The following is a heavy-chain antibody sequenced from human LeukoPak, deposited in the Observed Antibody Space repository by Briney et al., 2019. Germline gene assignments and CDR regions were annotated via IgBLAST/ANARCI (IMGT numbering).Heavy chain of an antibody. CDR1: GFTFSSYG. D-gene: IGHD4-17*01. J-gene: IGHJ4*01. Sequence: GGSLRLSCAASGFTFSSYGMHWVRQAPGKGLEWVSLILFDGGNKYYADSVKGRFTISRDNSKNTLYLQMTSLRAEDTAGCYCAKDSYFDYGDYGHFDFDYWGQGTLVTVSS. CDR3: AKDSYFDYGDYGHFDFDY. V-gene: IGHV3-30*18. CDR2: ILFDGGNK.